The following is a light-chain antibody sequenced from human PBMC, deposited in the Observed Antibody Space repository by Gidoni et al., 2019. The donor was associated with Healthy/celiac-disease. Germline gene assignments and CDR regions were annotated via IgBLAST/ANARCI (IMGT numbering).Light chain of an antibody. CDR2: KAS. V-gene: IGKV1-5*03. CDR3: QQYNSYSL. CDR1: QSISSW. J-gene: IGKJ4*01. Sequence: QIPQSPSPLSASVGDRVTITCRASQSISSWLAWYQQKPGKAPKLLIYKASSLESGVPSRFSGSGSGTEFTFTISSLQPDDFATYYCQQYNSYSLFGGGTKVEIK.